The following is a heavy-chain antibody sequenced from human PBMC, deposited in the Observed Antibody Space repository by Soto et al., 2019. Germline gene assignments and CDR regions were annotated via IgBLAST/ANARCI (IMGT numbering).Heavy chain of an antibody. Sequence: ASVKVSCKASGCTFSSYAISCVRQAPGQGLEWMGGIIPIFGTANYAQKFQGRVTITADESTSTAYMELSSLRSEDTAVYYCARASGYDFWSTNWFDPWGQGTLVTVSS. V-gene: IGHV1-69*13. D-gene: IGHD3-3*01. J-gene: IGHJ5*02. CDR3: ARASGYDFWSTNWFDP. CDR1: GCTFSSYA. CDR2: IIPIFGTA.